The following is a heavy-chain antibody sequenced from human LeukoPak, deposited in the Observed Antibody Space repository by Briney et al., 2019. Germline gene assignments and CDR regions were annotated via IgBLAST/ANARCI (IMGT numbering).Heavy chain of an antibody. CDR3: AKPRITMVRGVIMGSLNAFDI. D-gene: IGHD3-10*01. CDR2: ISGSGGST. CDR1: GFTFSSYA. J-gene: IGHJ3*02. Sequence: PGGSLRLSCAASGFTFSSYAMSWDRQAPGKGLEWVSAISGSGGSTYYADSVKGRFTISRDNSKNTLYLQMNSLRAEDTAVYYCAKPRITMVRGVIMGSLNAFDIWGQGTMVTVSS. V-gene: IGHV3-23*01.